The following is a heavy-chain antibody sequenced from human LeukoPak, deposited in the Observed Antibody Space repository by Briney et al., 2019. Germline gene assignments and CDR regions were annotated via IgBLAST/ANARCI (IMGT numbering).Heavy chain of an antibody. D-gene: IGHD5-18*01. V-gene: IGHV1-69*04. CDR3: ARGTPGYGYGYSD. J-gene: IGHJ4*02. CDR1: GGTFSSYA. Sequence: SVKVSCKASGGTFSSYAISWVRQAPGQGLEWMGRIIPILGIANYAQKFQGRVTITADKSTSTAYMELSSLRSEDTAVYYCARGTPGYGYGYSDWGQGTLVTVSS. CDR2: IIPILGIA.